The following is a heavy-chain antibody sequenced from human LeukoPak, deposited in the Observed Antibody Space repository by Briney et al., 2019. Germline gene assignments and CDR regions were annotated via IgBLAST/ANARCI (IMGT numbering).Heavy chain of an antibody. CDR2: TSAYNGNT. J-gene: IGHJ4*02. V-gene: IGHV1-18*01. CDR1: GYTFTSYG. D-gene: IGHD3-3*01. CDR3: ARVGPFTIFGVVTPYYFDY. Sequence: GASVKVSCKASGYTFTSYGISWVRQAPGQGLEWMGWTSAYNGNTNYAQKLQGRVTMTTDTSTSTAYMELRSLRSDDTAVYYCARVGPFTIFGVVTPYYFDYWGQGTLVTVSS.